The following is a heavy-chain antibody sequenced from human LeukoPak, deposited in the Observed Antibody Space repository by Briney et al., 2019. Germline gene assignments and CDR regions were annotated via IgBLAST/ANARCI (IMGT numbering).Heavy chain of an antibody. Sequence: GGSLRLSCAASGFTFSSYGMHWVRQAPGKGLEWVAVIWYDGSNKYYADSVKGRFTISRDNSKNTLYLQMNSLRAEDTAVYYCAKGLGPNWFDPWGQGTLVTVSS. V-gene: IGHV3-33*06. J-gene: IGHJ5*02. CDR1: GFTFSSYG. CDR2: IWYDGSNK. CDR3: AKGLGPNWFDP. D-gene: IGHD5/OR15-5a*01.